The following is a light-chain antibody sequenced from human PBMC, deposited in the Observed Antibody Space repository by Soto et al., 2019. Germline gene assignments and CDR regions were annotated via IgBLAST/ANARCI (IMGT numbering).Light chain of an antibody. CDR2: RNH. J-gene: IGLJ2*01. CDR3: AAWDDSLRAVV. V-gene: IGLV1-44*01. Sequence: QSVLTQSPSASGTPGQRVTISCSGSRSNIGTYTVNWYQQLPGTAPTLLIYRNHQRPSGVPDRFSGSKSGTSASLAISGPQSENEADYYCAAWDDSLRAVVFGGGTKFTVL. CDR1: RSNIGTYT.